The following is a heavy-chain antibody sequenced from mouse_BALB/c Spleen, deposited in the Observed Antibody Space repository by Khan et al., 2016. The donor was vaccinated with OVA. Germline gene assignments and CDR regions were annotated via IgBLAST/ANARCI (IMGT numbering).Heavy chain of an antibody. V-gene: IGHV3-8*02. CDR3: ARSTYRYSFAY. CDR1: GDSITSGY. CDR2: IIYTGYT. D-gene: IGHD2-14*01. Sequence: EVQLQESGPSLVKPSQTLSLTCSVTGDSITSGYWNWIRKFPGNKLEYMGYIIYTGYTYYNPSLNSRISITRHTSKNQYYLQLNSVTTEDTATYXCARSTYRYSFAYRGQGTLVTVSA. J-gene: IGHJ3*01.